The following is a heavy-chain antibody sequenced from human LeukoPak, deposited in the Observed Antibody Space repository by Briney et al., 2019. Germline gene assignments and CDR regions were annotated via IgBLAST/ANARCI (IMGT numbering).Heavy chain of an antibody. CDR2: IKGDGSAK. D-gene: IGHD3-10*01. V-gene: IGHV3-7*01. CDR3: AKPVTVSSPFDY. CDR1: GFAFSDSW. J-gene: IGHJ4*02. Sequence: SGGSLRLSCAASGFAFSDSWMTWIRQAPGKGLEWVAFIKGDGSAKKYVDSVKGRFTISRGNAKNSLFLQMNSLRAEDTAVYYCAKPVTVSSPFDYWGQGTLVSVSS.